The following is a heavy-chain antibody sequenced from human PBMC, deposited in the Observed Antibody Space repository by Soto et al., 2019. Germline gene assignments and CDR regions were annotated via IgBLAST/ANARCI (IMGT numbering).Heavy chain of an antibody. CDR1: GFTFSDYY. V-gene: IGHV3-11*01. J-gene: IGHJ6*03. CDR2: ISSSGSTI. Sequence: PGGSLRLSCAASGFTFSDYYMSWIRQAPGKGLEWVSYISSSGSTIYYADSVKGRFTISRDNAKNSLYLQMNSLRAEDTAVYYCARDRCYDFWSGYCNYYYYMDVWGKGTTVTVSS. D-gene: IGHD3-3*01. CDR3: ARDRCYDFWSGYCNYYYYMDV.